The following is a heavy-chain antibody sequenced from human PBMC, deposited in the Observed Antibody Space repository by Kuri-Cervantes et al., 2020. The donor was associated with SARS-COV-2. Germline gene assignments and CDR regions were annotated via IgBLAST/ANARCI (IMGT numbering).Heavy chain of an antibody. Sequence: GGSLRLSCAASGFTFDDYAMHWVRQAPGKGLEWVSLISWDGGSTYYADSVKGRFTISRDNSKNSLYLQMNSLRVEDTALYYCAKVFGVGSNIKYFDYWGQGTVVTVSS. CDR3: AKVFGVGSNIKYFDY. D-gene: IGHD3-10*02. V-gene: IGHV3-43D*03. CDR1: GFTFDDYA. J-gene: IGHJ4*02. CDR2: ISWDGGST.